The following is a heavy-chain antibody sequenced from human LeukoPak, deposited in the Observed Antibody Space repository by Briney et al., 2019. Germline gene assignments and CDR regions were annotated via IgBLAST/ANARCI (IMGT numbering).Heavy chain of an antibody. J-gene: IGHJ4*02. Sequence: PGGSLRLSCAASGFTFSAYSMAWVRQAPGKGLEWVSYITTSSSHLNYADSVKGRFTISRDDAKTSLYLQMNSLRAEDTAVYYCARVAGGTLFWGQGTLVTVSS. CDR3: ARVAGGTLF. CDR2: ITTSSSHL. V-gene: IGHV3-21*01. D-gene: IGHD2-15*01. CDR1: GFTFSAYS.